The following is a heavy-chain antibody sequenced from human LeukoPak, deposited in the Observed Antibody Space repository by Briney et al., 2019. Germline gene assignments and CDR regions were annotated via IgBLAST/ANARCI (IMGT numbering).Heavy chain of an antibody. CDR2: MNPNSGNT. Sequence: ASVKVSCKASGYTFTSYDINWVRQATGQGLEWMGWMNPNSGNTGYAQKFQGRVTITRNTSISTAYMELSSLRSEDTAVYYCARTGVAYYYYGMDVWGQGTTVTVSS. CDR1: GYTFTSYD. D-gene: IGHD1-14*01. V-gene: IGHV1-8*03. CDR3: ARTGVAYYYYGMDV. J-gene: IGHJ6*02.